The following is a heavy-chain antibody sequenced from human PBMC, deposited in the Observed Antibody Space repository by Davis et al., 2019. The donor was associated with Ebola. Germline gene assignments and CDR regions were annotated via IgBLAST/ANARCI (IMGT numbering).Heavy chain of an antibody. Sequence: GGSLRLSCAASGFTFSSYTMHWVRQAPGKGLEYVSAINSNGGSTYYANSVTGRFTISRDNSKITLYLQMGSLRAEDMAVYYCARGRGGAYYYDYWGQGTLVTVSS. CDR2: INSNGGST. CDR3: ARGRGGAYYYDY. CDR1: GFTFSSYT. V-gene: IGHV3-64*01. D-gene: IGHD3-16*01. J-gene: IGHJ4*01.